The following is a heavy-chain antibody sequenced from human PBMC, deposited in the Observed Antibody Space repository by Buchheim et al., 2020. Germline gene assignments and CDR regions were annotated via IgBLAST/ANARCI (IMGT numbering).Heavy chain of an antibody. D-gene: IGHD3-10*02. V-gene: IGHV1-2*04. CDR1: GYTFTGYY. CDR2: INPNSGGT. Sequence: QVQLVQSGAEVKKPGATVKVSCKASGYTFTGYYMHWVRQAPGQGLEWMGWINPNSGGTNYAQKFQGWVTMTRDTSISTAYMELSRLRSDDTAVYYCARDLGSGSYFRKRHYGMDVWGQGTT. J-gene: IGHJ6*02. CDR3: ARDLGSGSYFRKRHYGMDV.